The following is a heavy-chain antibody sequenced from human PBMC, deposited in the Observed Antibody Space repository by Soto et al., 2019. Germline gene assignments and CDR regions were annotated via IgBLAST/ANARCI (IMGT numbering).Heavy chain of an antibody. Sequence: EVQVVESGGTLVQPGGSLRLSCSASGFSIRSESMNWVRQAPGKGLEWVSIIYGGGNTNYVDSVKGRFTVSIDSSKNTVYLQMNSLRVEDTAVYYCVRDLGDRENDYWGQGTLVTVSS. V-gene: IGHV3-66*01. CDR1: GFSIRSES. CDR3: VRDLGDRENDY. J-gene: IGHJ4*02. CDR2: IYGGGNT.